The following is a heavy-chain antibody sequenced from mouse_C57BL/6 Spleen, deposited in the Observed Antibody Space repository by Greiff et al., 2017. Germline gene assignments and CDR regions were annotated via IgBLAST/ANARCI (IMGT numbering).Heavy chain of an antibody. J-gene: IGHJ2*01. CDR3: ARSRALGLFDY. V-gene: IGHV8-12*01. Sequence: QVTLKECGPGIWHSSRTPGLLCSFPGFQLGLPVLVVSWILQPSGKGLEWLAHIYWEDDKRYNPSLKSRLTISKDTSRNQVFLKITSVDTADTATYYCARSRALGLFDYWGQGTTLTVSS. CDR1: GFQLGLPVLV. D-gene: IGHD3-3*01. CDR2: IYWEDDK.